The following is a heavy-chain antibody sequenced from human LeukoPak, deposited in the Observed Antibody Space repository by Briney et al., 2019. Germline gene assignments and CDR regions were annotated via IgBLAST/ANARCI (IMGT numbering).Heavy chain of an antibody. Sequence: GSLRLSCEGSAFIFSGHWMNWVRQPPGKGLEWIGEINHSGSTNYNPSLKSRVTISVDTSKNQFSLKLSSVTAADTAVYYCARGHLYRVRGTPSRFFDYWGQGTLVTVSS. CDR1: AFIFSGHW. J-gene: IGHJ4*02. CDR3: ARGHLYRVRGTPSRFFDY. CDR2: INHSGST. D-gene: IGHD3-10*01. V-gene: IGHV4-34*01.